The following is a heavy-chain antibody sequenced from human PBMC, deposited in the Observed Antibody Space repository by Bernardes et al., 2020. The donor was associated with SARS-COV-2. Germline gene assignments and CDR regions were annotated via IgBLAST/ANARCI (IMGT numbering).Heavy chain of an antibody. J-gene: IGHJ3*02. V-gene: IGHV3-23*01. CDR1: GLNFNTYV. CDR3: AKAPPDSSGYYYRAFDI. Sequence: GGSLRLSCAASGLNFNTYVMSWVRQAPGKGLDWVSGISGNGGRTYYADSVKGRFTISRDNSKNTLYLQMNSLRAEDTAVYYCAKAPPDSSGYYYRAFDIWGQGTMVTVSS. CDR2: ISGNGGRT. D-gene: IGHD3-22*01.